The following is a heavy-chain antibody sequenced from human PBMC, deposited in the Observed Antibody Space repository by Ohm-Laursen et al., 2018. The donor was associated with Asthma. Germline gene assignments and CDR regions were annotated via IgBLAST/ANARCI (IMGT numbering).Heavy chain of an antibody. V-gene: IGHV3-33*08. CDR2: IWYDGSNK. Sequence: RSLRLSCTASGFTFSSYAMHWVRQAPGKGLEWVAVIWYDGSNKYYADSVKGRFTISRDNSKNTLYLQMNSLRAEDTAVYYCARDGTYGDYGPYYFDYWGQGTLVTVSS. D-gene: IGHD4-17*01. CDR3: ARDGTYGDYGPYYFDY. CDR1: GFTFSSYA. J-gene: IGHJ4*02.